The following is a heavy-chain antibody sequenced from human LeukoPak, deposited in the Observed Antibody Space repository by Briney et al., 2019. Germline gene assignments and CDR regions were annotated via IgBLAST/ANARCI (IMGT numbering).Heavy chain of an antibody. V-gene: IGHV1-2*02. CDR1: GYTFNGYF. D-gene: IGHD3-16*01. CDR2: INPNSGGT. CDR3: ARPSYVKGAFDV. J-gene: IGHJ3*01. Sequence: ASVKVSCKASGYTFNGYFIHWVRQAPGQGLEWMGWINPNSGGTNFAQSFQGRVTMTRDTSISTAYMELSRLTSDDTAVYYCARPSYVKGAFDVWGQGTVVTVSS.